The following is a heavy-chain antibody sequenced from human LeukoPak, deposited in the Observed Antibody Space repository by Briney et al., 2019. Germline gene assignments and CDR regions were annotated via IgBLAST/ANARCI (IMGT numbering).Heavy chain of an antibody. D-gene: IGHD1-1*01. Sequence: SETLSLTCTVSGGSISSYYYWTWIRQPPRNGLEWIGNIYYSGSTNYNPSLKSRVTISVDTSKNQFSLKLSSVTAADTAVYYCARGTYYYENYGMDVWGQGTTVTVSS. CDR1: GGSISSYY. CDR3: ARGTYYYENYGMDV. J-gene: IGHJ6*02. CDR2: IYYSGST. V-gene: IGHV4-59*08.